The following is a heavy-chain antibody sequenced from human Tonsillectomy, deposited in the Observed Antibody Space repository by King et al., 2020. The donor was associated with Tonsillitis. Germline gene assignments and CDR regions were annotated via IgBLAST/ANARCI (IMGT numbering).Heavy chain of an antibody. D-gene: IGHD3-10*01. CDR1: GFSFSTYG. Sequence: VQLVESGGGVVQPGGSLRLSCAASGFSFSTYGMHWVRQAPGKGLEWVAFVRYDGSDKDYADSVKGRFTISRDNSKNMLYLQMNSLRVEDTAVYYCAKKGSNYDPWGVCSNWGQEPWSPSPQ. CDR2: VRYDGSDK. J-gene: IGHJ4*01. V-gene: IGHV3-30*02. CDR3: AKKGSNYDPWGVCSN.